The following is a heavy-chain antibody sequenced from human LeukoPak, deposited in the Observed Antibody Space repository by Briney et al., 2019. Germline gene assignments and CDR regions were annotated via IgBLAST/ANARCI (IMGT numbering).Heavy chain of an antibody. CDR2: IYYSGST. D-gene: IGHD1-7*01. V-gene: IGHV4-59*01. J-gene: IGHJ3*02. Sequence: KSSETLSLTCTVSGGSISSYYWSWIRQPPGKGLEWIWYIYYSGSTNYNPSLKSRATISVDTSKNQFSLKLSSVTAADTAVYYCARGYNWNYVVAFDIWGQGTMATVSS. CDR1: GGSISSYY. CDR3: ARGYNWNYVVAFDI.